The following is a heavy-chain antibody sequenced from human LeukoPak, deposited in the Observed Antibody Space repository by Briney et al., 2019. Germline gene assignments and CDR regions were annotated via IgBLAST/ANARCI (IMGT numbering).Heavy chain of an antibody. V-gene: IGHV4-4*07. CDR3: ARGQTQNNVGRQGFDP. CDR1: GRSISSYY. CDR2: IYTSGST. Sequence: SETLSLTCTVSGRSISSYYWSWIRQPAGKGLEWIGRIYTSGSTNYNPSLKSRVTMSVDTSKNQFSLKVTSVTAADTAVYYCARGQTQNNVGRQGFDPWGQGTLVTVSS. J-gene: IGHJ5*02. D-gene: IGHD1/OR15-1a*01.